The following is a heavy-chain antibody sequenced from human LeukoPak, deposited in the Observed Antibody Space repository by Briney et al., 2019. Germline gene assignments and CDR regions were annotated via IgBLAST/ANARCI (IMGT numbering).Heavy chain of an antibody. CDR1: GGSISSGDYY. Sequence: PSETLSLTCTVSGGSISSGDYYWSWIRQPPGKGLEWIGYIYYSGSTYNNPSLKSRVTISVDTSKNQFSLKLSSVTAADTAVYYCARAASYYDSSGMDYWGQGTLVTVSS. J-gene: IGHJ4*02. CDR3: ARAASYYDSSGMDY. D-gene: IGHD3-22*01. CDR2: IYYSGST. V-gene: IGHV4-30-4*01.